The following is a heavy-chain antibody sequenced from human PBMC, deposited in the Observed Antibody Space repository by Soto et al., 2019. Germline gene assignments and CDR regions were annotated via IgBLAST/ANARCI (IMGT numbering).Heavy chain of an antibody. D-gene: IGHD6-25*01. CDR3: ARDPGTSAAAAHGFDI. V-gene: IGHV3-48*03. Sequence: EVQLVESGGGLVQPGGSLRRSCAASGFTFSSYEIHWVRQAPGKGLEWVSYISSGGSTIYYADSVKGRFTISRDNAKNSLYLQMNSLRPEDAAVYYCARDPGTSAAAAHGFDIWGQGTLVTVSS. CDR2: ISSGGSTI. CDR1: GFTFSSYE. J-gene: IGHJ3*02.